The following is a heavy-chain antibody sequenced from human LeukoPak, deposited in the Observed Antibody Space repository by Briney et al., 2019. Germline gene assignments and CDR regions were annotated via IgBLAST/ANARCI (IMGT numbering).Heavy chain of an antibody. CDR3: ARDRGDGYSDY. J-gene: IGHJ4*02. D-gene: IGHD5-24*01. Sequence: PSETLSLTCTVSGGSISSYYWSWIRQPPGKGLEWIGYIYYSGSTNDNPSLKSRVTISVDTSKNQFSLKLSSVTAADTAVYYCARDRGDGYSDYWGQGTLVTVSS. CDR1: GGSISSYY. V-gene: IGHV4-59*01. CDR2: IYYSGST.